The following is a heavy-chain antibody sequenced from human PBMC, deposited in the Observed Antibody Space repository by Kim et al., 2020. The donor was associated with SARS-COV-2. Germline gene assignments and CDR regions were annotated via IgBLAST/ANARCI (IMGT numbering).Heavy chain of an antibody. CDR1: GFTFSRYS. D-gene: IGHD2-2*01. V-gene: IGHV3-48*04. CDR3: ASQEDRYCSSTSCYEYYYYGMDV. J-gene: IGHJ6*02. Sequence: GGSLRLSCAASGFTFSRYSLNWIRQAPGKGLEWVSDISSSSSTRYCADSVKGRFTISSDNAKNSLYLQMNSLRAEDTAVYYCASQEDRYCSSTSCYEYYYYGMDVWGQGTTVTVSS. CDR2: ISSSSSTR.